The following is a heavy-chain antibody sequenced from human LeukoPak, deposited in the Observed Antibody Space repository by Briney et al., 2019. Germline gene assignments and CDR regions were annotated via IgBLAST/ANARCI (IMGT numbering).Heavy chain of an antibody. V-gene: IGHV4-59*08. J-gene: IGHJ4*02. CDR2: IYYSGST. Sequence: SETLSLSCTVSGGSINSYCWSWIRQSPGKGLEWIGYIYYSGSTNYNPSLKSRLTISVDTSKNQFSLKLSSVTAADTAVYYCARSSAHAAMPFDYWGQGTLVTVSS. D-gene: IGHD2-2*01. CDR1: GGSINSYC. CDR3: ARSSAHAAMPFDY.